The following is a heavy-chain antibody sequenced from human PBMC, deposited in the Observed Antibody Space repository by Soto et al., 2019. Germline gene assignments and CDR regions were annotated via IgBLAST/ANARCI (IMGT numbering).Heavy chain of an antibody. D-gene: IGHD1-26*01. J-gene: IGHJ4*02. V-gene: IGHV1-18*01. CDR2: ISAYNDKT. Sequence: QVQLVQSGAEVKKPGASVKVSCRASGYTFTSYGISWVRQAPGQGLEWMGWISAYNDKTTYAQKCQSRXXMTTDTSANTAYMELRSLRYDDTAVYYCARFTGISKWTFDSWGQGTLVTVSS. CDR3: ARFTGISKWTFDS. CDR1: GYTFTSYG.